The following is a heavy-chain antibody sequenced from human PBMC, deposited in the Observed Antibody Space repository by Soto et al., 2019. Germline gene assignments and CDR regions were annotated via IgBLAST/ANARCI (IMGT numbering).Heavy chain of an antibody. CDR1: GFTFSSYS. CDR3: VREEVAVSSYSYYYYGMDV. CDR2: ISSSSSTI. Sequence: GGSLRLSCAASGFTFSSYSMNWVRQAPGKGLEWVSYISSSSSTIYYADSVKGRFTTSRDNAKNSLYLQMNSLRDEDTAVYYCVREEVAVSSYSYYYYGMDVWG. D-gene: IGHD2-15*01. J-gene: IGHJ6*02. V-gene: IGHV3-48*02.